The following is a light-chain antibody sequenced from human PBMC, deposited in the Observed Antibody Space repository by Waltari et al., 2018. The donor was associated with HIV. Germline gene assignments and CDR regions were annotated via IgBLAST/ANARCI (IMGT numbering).Light chain of an antibody. CDR3: QQSFNIPLI. CDR2: AAS. V-gene: IGKV1-39*01. CDR1: QSIGVY. Sequence: DIQMTQSPSSLSASVGDRVTITCRARQSIGVYLNWYRQKQGKAPELLIYAASNLQSGLPSRFSGSGSRTDFTLTISSLQPEDFATYYCQQSFNIPLIFGPGTKVDI. J-gene: IGKJ3*01.